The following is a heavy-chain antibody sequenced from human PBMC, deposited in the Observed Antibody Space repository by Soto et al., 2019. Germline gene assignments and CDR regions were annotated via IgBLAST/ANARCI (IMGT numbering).Heavy chain of an antibody. CDR2: ISYDGSKS. J-gene: IGHJ4*02. CDR1: GFTFINHP. V-gene: IGHV3-30-3*01. Sequence: QVQLVESGGGVVQPGTSLRLSCAGSGFTFINHPGHWVRQAPGKGLEWVAVISYDGSKSHYADSVKGRFILSRDHSKNTLSLQMNSLRAEDSAVYYCARGPLYGSEIGDFPIVYWGQGTLVTVSS. D-gene: IGHD3-10*01. CDR3: ARGPLYGSEIGDFPIVY.